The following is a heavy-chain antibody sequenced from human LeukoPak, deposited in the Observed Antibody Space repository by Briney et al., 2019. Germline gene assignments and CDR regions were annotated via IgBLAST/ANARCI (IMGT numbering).Heavy chain of an antibody. Sequence: GGSLRLSCAASGFTFSSYSMNWVRQAPGKGLEWVSSISSSSSYIYYADSVKGRFTISRDNAKNSLYLQMNSLRAEDTAVYYCARDKTVGYYDILTGAPHPDAFDIWGQGTMVTVSS. CDR1: GFTFSSYS. J-gene: IGHJ3*02. CDR2: ISSSSSYI. CDR3: ARDKTVGYYDILTGAPHPDAFDI. V-gene: IGHV3-21*01. D-gene: IGHD3-9*01.